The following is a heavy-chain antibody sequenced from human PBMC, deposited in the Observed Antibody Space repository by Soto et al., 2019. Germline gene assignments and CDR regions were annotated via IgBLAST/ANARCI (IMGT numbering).Heavy chain of an antibody. Sequence: RASVKVSCKASGGTFSSYAISWVRQAPGQGLEWMGGIIPIFGTANYAQKFQGRVTITADESTSTAYMELSSLRSEDTAVYYCSSCYKCFLAAAGTFQHWGQGTLVTVSS. CDR1: GGTFSSYA. D-gene: IGHD6-13*01. J-gene: IGHJ1*01. CDR2: IIPIFGTA. CDR3: SSCYKCFLAAAGTFQH. V-gene: IGHV1-69*13.